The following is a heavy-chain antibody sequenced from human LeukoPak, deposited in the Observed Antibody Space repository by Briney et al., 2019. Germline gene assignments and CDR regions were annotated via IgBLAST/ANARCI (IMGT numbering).Heavy chain of an antibody. CDR3: ARVQGRGIAAAGTFDP. Sequence: SETLSLTCAVYGGSFRGYYWSWIRQPPGKGLEWIGEINHSGSTNYSPSLKSRVTISVDTSKNQFSLKLSSVTAADTAVYYCARVQGRGIAAAGTFDPWGQGTLVTVSS. CDR1: GGSFRGYY. CDR2: INHSGST. J-gene: IGHJ5*02. D-gene: IGHD6-13*01. V-gene: IGHV4-34*01.